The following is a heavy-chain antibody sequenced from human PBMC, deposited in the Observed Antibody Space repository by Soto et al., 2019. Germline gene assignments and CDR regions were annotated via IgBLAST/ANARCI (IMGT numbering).Heavy chain of an antibody. CDR2: IIPIFGTA. CDR3: ARLRIVGATTGFDY. Sequence: ASVKVSCKXSGGTFSSYAISWVRQAPGQGLEWMGGIIPIFGTANYAQKFRGRVTITADESTSTAYMELSSLRSEDTAVYYCARLRIVGATTGFDYWGQGTLVTVSS. V-gene: IGHV1-69*13. CDR1: GGTFSSYA. J-gene: IGHJ4*02. D-gene: IGHD1-26*01.